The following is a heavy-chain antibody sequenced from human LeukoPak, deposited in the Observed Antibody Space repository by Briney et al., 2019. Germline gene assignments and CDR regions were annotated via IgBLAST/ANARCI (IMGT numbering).Heavy chain of an antibody. CDR1: GDSISTSSYY. CDR3: ARELRQVIWGFFDY. V-gene: IGHV3-48*01. Sequence: ETLSLTCSVSGDSISTSSYYWGWIRQPPGKGLEWVAYISTTSTAIYYADSVEGRFTISRDNAKNSLYLEMSGLRAEDTAVYYCARELRQVIWGFFDYWGQGALVTVSS. CDR2: ISTTSTAI. D-gene: IGHD2-21*01. J-gene: IGHJ4*02.